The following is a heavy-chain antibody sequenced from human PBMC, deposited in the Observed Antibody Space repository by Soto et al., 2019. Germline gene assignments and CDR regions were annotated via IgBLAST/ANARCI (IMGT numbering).Heavy chain of an antibody. CDR2: IIPILGIS. CDR3: ARGLSSCYNY. V-gene: IGHV1-69*02. CDR1: GVALSSYT. Sequence: PVKLTSKASGVALSSYTLSWVRQSHGQGLEWMGRIIPILGISDYAQKFQGRVTMTRNNFTNTAYMELSSLRSEDTAVYYCARGLSSCYNYWGQGTLVTVSS. D-gene: IGHD5-12*01. J-gene: IGHJ4*02.